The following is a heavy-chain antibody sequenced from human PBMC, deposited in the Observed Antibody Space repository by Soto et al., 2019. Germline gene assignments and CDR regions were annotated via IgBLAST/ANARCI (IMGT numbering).Heavy chain of an antibody. V-gene: IGHV3-7*01. CDR1: GFTFSSYW. CDR3: ARGAYSNGWIFDY. Sequence: EVQLVDSGGGLVQPGGSLRLSCAASGFTFSSYWMSWVGQAPGKGLEWVANIKQDGSEKYYLDSVRGRFTLSRDNAKNSLHLKMISLRAEDTAMYFCARGAYSNGWIFDYWGQGTLVTVSS. D-gene: IGHD6-19*01. CDR2: IKQDGSEK. J-gene: IGHJ4*02.